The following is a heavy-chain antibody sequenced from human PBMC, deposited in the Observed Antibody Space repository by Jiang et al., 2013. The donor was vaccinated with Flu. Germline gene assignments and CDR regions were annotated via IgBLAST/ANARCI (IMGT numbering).Heavy chain of an antibody. CDR3: AKELLWFGESATDFDY. V-gene: IGHV3-23*01. D-gene: IGHD3-10*01. CDR2: ISGSGGST. Sequence: QAPGKGLEWVSAISGSGGSTYYADSVKGRFTISRDNSKNTPYLQMNSLRAEDTAVYYCAKELLWFGESATDFDYWGQGTLVTVSS. J-gene: IGHJ4*02.